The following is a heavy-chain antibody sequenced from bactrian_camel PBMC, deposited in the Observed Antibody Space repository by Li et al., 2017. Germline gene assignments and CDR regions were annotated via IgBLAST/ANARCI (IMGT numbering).Heavy chain of an antibody. D-gene: IGHD5*01. J-gene: IGHJ6*01. CDR1: GYAVRSDC. CDR3: AAGCWAPALTPRAFTA. CDR2: IDSGVST. Sequence: HVQLVESGGGLVQPGGSLRLSCAASGYAVRSDCMGWFRQAPGKEREGVATIDSGVSTSYADSVKGRFTISKDNAKYTIYLQMSSLKPEDTAMYYCAAGCWAPALTPRAFTAWGQGTQVTVS. V-gene: IGHV3S53*01.